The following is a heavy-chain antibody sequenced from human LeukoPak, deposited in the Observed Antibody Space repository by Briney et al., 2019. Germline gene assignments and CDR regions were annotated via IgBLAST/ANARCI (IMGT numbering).Heavy chain of an antibody. D-gene: IGHD3-10*01. J-gene: IGHJ5*02. CDR3: AKDADSHITMVHTGWFDP. V-gene: IGHV3-23*01. Sequence: PGGSLRLSCAASGFTFSSYAMSWVRQAPGKGLEWVSAISGSGGSTYYADSVKGRFTISRDNSKNTLYLQMNSLRAEDTAVYYCAKDADSHITMVHTGWFDPWGQGTLVTVSS. CDR2: ISGSGGST. CDR1: GFTFSSYA.